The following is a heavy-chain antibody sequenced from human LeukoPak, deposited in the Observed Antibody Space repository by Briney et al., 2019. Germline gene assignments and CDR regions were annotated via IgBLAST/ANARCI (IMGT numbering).Heavy chain of an antibody. CDR2: INHSGST. V-gene: IGHV4-34*01. CDR3: ARLQQEGY. CDR1: GGSLSGYY. D-gene: IGHD6-13*01. J-gene: IGHJ4*02. Sequence: SETLSLTCAVYGGSLSGYYWSWIRQPPGKGLEWIGGINHSGSTNYNPSLKSRVTISVDTSKNQFSLKLSSVTAADTAVYYCARLQQEGYWGQGTLVTVSS.